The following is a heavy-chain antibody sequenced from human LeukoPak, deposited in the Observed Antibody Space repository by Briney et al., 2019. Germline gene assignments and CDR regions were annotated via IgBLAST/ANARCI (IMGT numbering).Heavy chain of an antibody. Sequence: SETLSLTCTVSGGSISSYYWSWIRQPPGTGLEWIGYIYYSGSPNYNPSLKSRVTISVDTSKNQFSLKLSSVTAADTAVYYCARDIRVYYLDCGAQETRVTFSS. V-gene: IGHV4-59*01. D-gene: IGHD3-22*01. J-gene: IGHJ4*02. CDR2: IYYSGSP. CDR1: GGSISSYY. CDR3: ARDIRVYYLDC.